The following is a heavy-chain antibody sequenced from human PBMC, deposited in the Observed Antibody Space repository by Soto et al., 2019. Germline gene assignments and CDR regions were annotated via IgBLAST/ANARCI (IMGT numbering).Heavy chain of an antibody. J-gene: IGHJ3*02. Sequence: EVQLVESGGGLVQPGGSLRLSCAASGFTFSSYEMNWVRQAPGKGLEWVSYISSSGSTTYYAESVKGRFTISRDNAKNSLYRQMNSLGAEDAAVYYCATRSGGGGAFDIWGQGTMVTVSS. D-gene: IGHD3-10*01. CDR1: GFTFSSYE. V-gene: IGHV3-48*03. CDR2: ISSSGSTT. CDR3: ATRSGGGGAFDI.